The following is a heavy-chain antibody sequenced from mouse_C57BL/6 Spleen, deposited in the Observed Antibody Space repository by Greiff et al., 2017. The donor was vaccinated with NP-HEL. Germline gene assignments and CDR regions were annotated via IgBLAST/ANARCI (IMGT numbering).Heavy chain of an antibody. Sequence: EVQGVESGGGLVKPGGSLKLSCAASGFTFSSYAMSWVRQTPEKRLEWVATISDGGSYTYYPDNVKGRFTISRDNAKNNLYLQMSHLKSEDTAMYYCARDYDYDDYWYFDVWGTGTTVTVSS. CDR1: GFTFSSYA. CDR3: ARDYDYDDYWYFDV. J-gene: IGHJ1*03. V-gene: IGHV5-4*01. D-gene: IGHD2-4*01. CDR2: ISDGGSYT.